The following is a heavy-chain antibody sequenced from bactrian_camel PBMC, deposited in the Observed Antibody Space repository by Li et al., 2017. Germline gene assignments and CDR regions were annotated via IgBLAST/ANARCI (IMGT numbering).Heavy chain of an antibody. Sequence: QVQLVESGGGSVQAGGSLRLSCAASGGTFTDHMGWFRQIPGAEREGVAFFHAGSGHTDYGDSVMGRFTISQDNAKNTLYLQMNSLKPEDTAMYYCALQYGDNSWDYWGQGTQVTVS. V-gene: IGHV3S54*01. J-gene: IGHJ4*01. CDR1: GGTFTDH. CDR2: FHAGSGHT. D-gene: IGHD6*01. CDR3: ALQYGDNSWDY.